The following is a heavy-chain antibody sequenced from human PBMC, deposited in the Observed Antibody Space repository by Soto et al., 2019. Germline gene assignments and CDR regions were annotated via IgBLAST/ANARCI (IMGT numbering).Heavy chain of an antibody. CDR1: GFTFSSYA. CDR2: ISGSGAST. Sequence: GGSLRLSCAASGFTFSSYAMSWVRQAPGKGLEWVSTISGSGASTYYADSVKGRFTISRDNSKNTLYLQMNSLRADDTAVYYCARGARGNSFDYRGQETLVIVSS. CDR3: ARGARGNSFDY. V-gene: IGHV3-23*01. J-gene: IGHJ4*02. D-gene: IGHD5-18*01.